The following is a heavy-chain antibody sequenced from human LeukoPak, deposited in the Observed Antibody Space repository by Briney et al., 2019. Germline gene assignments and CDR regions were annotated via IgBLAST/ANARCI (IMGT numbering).Heavy chain of an antibody. J-gene: IGHJ4*02. V-gene: IGHV4-30-4*01. D-gene: IGHD3-22*01. Sequence: SQTLSLTCTVSGGSISSGDHYWSWIRQPPGKGLEWIGYIYNSGSTYYNPSLKSRVTISVDTSKNQFSLKLSSVTAADTAVYYCARVNYDSSGYPPDYWGQGTLVTVSS. CDR2: IYNSGST. CDR1: GGSISSGDHY. CDR3: ARVNYDSSGYPPDY.